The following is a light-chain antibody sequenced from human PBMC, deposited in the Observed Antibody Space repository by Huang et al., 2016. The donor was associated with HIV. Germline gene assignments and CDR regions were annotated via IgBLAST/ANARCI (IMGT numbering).Light chain of an antibody. V-gene: IGKV3-15*01. CDR1: QNINTN. Sequence: EIVMTQSPGTLSVASGERATLSCRASQNINTNLAWFQQKPGQAPRLLIYAASTRTADFPARFSGSGSRTEFTLTISSLQSEDIVVYYCQQYNDWPRSFGQGTKVEIK. J-gene: IGKJ1*01. CDR2: AAS. CDR3: QQYNDWPRS.